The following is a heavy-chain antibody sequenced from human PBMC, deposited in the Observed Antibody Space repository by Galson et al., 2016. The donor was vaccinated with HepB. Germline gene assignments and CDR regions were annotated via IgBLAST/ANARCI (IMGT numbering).Heavy chain of an antibody. CDR2: MNQDGSLI. D-gene: IGHD1-26*01. Sequence: SLRLSCAASGFTFSNYWMIWVRQAPGKGLEWVAHMNQDGSLIFYLDSVRGRFTISRDNARNSLYLQMNSLSAEDTAVYFCGRSGVVAAYDYWGQGTLVTVSS. J-gene: IGHJ4*02. CDR1: GFTFSNYW. CDR3: GRSGVVAAYDY. V-gene: IGHV3-7*01.